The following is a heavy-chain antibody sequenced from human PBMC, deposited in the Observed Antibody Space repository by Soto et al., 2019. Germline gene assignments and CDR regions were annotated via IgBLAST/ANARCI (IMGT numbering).Heavy chain of an antibody. V-gene: IGHV4-34*01. CDR3: AREGAMVRGVLYYYYYYGMDV. Sequence: ETLSLTCTVYGASLNGYYWSWIRQPPGKGLERIGEINHSGSTSYNPSLKSRVTISVDTSKNQFSLKLSSVTAADTAVYYCAREGAMVRGVLYYYYYYGMDVWGQGTTVTVSS. D-gene: IGHD3-10*01. CDR2: INHSGST. CDR1: GASLNGYY. J-gene: IGHJ6*02.